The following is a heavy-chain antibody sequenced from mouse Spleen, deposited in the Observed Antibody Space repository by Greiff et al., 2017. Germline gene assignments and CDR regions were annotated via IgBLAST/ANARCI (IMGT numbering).Heavy chain of an antibody. Sequence: EVKLMESGGGLVKPGGSLKLSCAASGFTFSDYGMHWVRQAPEKGLEWVAYISSGSSTIYYADTVKGRFTISSDNAKNTLFLQMTRLRSEYTAMYYCARREGYPFMGYWGQGTSVTVSS. D-gene: IGHD2-2*01. CDR2: ISSGSSTI. CDR1: GFTFSDYG. J-gene: IGHJ4*01. CDR3: ARREGYPFMGY. V-gene: IGHV5-17*01.